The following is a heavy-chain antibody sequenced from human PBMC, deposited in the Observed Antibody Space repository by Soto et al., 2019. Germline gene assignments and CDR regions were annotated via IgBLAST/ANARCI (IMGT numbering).Heavy chain of an antibody. V-gene: IGHV3-74*02. J-gene: IGHJ6*03. CDR3: ARGDCVGGTCYSLAGYFYYYMDV. Sequence: EVQLVESGGGLVQPGGSLRLSCAASGFTFSNYWMYWVRQAPGKGLEWVSRINSDGSVSSYADSVKGRLTISRDNVKNTLYLQMDSLRAEDTAVYYCARGDCVGGTCYSLAGYFYYYMDVWGKGTPVTVFS. CDR2: INSDGSVS. D-gene: IGHD2-15*01. CDR1: GFTFSNYW.